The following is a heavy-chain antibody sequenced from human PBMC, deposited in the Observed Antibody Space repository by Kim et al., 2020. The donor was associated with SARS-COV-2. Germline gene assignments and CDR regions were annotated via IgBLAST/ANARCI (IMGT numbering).Heavy chain of an antibody. CDR1: GGSISSSSYY. CDR2: IYYSGST. CDR3: ARQVEEGIQLWLLWYFDL. V-gene: IGHV4-39*01. J-gene: IGHJ2*01. Sequence: SETLSLTCTVSGGSISSSSYYWGWIRQPPGKGLEWIGSIYYSGSTYYNPSLKSRVTISVDTSKNQFSLKLSSVTAADTAVYYCARQVEEGIQLWLLWYFDLWGRGTLVTVSS. D-gene: IGHD5-18*01.